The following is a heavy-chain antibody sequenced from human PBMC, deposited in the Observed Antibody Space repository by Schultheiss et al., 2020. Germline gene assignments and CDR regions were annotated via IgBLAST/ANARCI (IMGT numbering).Heavy chain of an antibody. CDR2: ISSSGSTR. D-gene: IGHD3-10*01. CDR1: GFTFSSYS. J-gene: IGHJ4*02. Sequence: GESLKISCAASGFTFSSYSMNWVRQAPGKGLEWVSSISSSGSTRYYADSVQGRFTISRDNAKKSLYLHVNSLRAEDTAVYYCARDRGAGYFDSWGQGTLVTVSS. V-gene: IGHV3-21*04. CDR3: ARDRGAGYFDS.